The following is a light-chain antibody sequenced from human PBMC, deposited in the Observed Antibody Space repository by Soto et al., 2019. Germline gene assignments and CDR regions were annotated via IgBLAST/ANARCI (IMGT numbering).Light chain of an antibody. V-gene: IGKV3-20*01. CDR3: QQYGSSQVT. CDR2: GAS. Sequence: EIVLTQSPGTLSLSPGERATLSCRASQSVSSSYLAWYQHKPGQAPRLLIYGASSRATGIPDRFSGSGSGTDFTLTISRLEPEEFAVYYCQQYGSSQVTFGQGTKLEIK. CDR1: QSVSSSY. J-gene: IGKJ2*01.